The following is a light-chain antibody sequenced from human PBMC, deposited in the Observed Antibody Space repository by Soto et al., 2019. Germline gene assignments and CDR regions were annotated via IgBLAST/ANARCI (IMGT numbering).Light chain of an antibody. CDR1: SGSIASNY. Sequence: NFMLTQPHSVSESPGKTVTISCTRSSGSIASNYVQWYQQRPGSAPTTVIYEDDQRPSGVPDRFSASIDSAYNSASLTISGLKTEDEADYYCQSYDSDTRVFGGGTKVTVL. CDR3: QSYDSDTRV. J-gene: IGLJ3*02. CDR2: EDD. V-gene: IGLV6-57*04.